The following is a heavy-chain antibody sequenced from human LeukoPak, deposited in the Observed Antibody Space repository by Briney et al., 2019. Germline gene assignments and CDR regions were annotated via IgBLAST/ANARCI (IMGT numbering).Heavy chain of an antibody. J-gene: IGHJ4*02. D-gene: IGHD3-22*01. CDR3: ARLDYYDSSGYWPYFDY. V-gene: IGHV1-46*01. CDR2: INPSGGST. Sequence: ASVTVSCKASGYTFTSYYMHWVRQAPGQGLEWMGIINPSGGSTSYAQKFQGRVTMTRDTSTSTVYMELSSLRSEDTAVYYCARLDYYDSSGYWPYFDYWGQGTLVTVSS. CDR1: GYTFTSYY.